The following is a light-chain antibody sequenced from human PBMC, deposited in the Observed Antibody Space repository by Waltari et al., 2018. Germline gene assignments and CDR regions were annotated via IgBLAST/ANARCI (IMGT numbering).Light chain of an antibody. J-gene: IGKJ4*01. CDR3: HHRNNCPPSLT. CDR2: HTS. V-gene: IGKV3-11*01. CDR1: HSVISA. Sequence: EERATRSDRASHSVISALAWYQHKPGRTPRLRIYHTSKRAAVIPARFSVSGYGTGFTFTISSRGPEAFAVYYCHHRNNCPPSLTFGGGTRVEVK.